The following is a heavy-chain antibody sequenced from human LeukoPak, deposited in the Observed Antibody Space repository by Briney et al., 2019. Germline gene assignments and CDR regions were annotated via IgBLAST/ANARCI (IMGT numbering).Heavy chain of an antibody. CDR2: ISSSGAST. D-gene: IGHD1-26*01. CDR1: GFTFTNNA. Sequence: GGSLRLSCAASGFTFTNNAMSWVRQAPGKGLEWVSVISSSGASTYYADSVKGRFTISRDNSKNTLDLQMNSLRAEDTAVYYCANIVGDTNGHYLYYFHYWGQGTLVTVSS. CDR3: ANIVGDTNGHYLYYFHY. J-gene: IGHJ4*02. V-gene: IGHV3-23*01.